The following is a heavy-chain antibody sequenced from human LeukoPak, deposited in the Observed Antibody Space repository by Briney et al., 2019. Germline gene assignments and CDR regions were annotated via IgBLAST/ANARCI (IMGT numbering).Heavy chain of an antibody. Sequence: QPGGSLRLSCAASGFTFSSYWMHWVRQAPGKGLVWVSRINSDGSSTSYADSVKGRFTIPRDNAKNTLYLQMNNLRAEDTAVYYCARVGGRGSPVSYWGQGTLVTVSS. V-gene: IGHV3-74*01. J-gene: IGHJ4*02. D-gene: IGHD3-16*01. CDR3: ARVGGRGSPVSY. CDR1: GFTFSSYW. CDR2: INSDGSST.